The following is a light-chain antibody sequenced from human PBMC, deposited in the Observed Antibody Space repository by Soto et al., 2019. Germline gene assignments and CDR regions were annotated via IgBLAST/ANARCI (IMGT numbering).Light chain of an antibody. CDR2: EAS. V-gene: IGLV2-18*02. J-gene: IGLJ1*01. Sequence: QSVLTQPPSVSGSPGQSVTISCTGTSTDFVSYNRVSWYQQPPGTAPKLIIYEASNRPSGVPDRFSGSKSGNTASLTISGLQAADEADYYCCSYAGSGTDNYVFGSGTKVTVL. CDR3: CSYAGSGTDNYV. CDR1: STDFVSYNR.